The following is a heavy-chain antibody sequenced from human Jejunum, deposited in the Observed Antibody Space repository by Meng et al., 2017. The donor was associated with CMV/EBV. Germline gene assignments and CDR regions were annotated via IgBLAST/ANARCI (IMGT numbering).Heavy chain of an antibody. D-gene: IGHD5-12*01. CDR3: ARIGVATTFDY. Sequence: QVAGPAFVKLMWTLSVPVTGSCDSIRDYFWTWVRQPAGKGLEWFARVYSTGTTDYNPSLKSRVIMSVDVSKNQFSLKLNSVTAADTAVYYCARIGVATTFDYWGQGTLVTVSS. J-gene: IGHJ4*02. V-gene: IGHV4-4*07. CDR1: CDSIRDYF. CDR2: VYSTGTT.